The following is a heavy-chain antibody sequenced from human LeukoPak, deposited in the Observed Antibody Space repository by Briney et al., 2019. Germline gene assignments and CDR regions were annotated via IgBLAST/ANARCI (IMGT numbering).Heavy chain of an antibody. CDR1: GFTFSAYT. CDR2: ISGSGGST. J-gene: IGHJ4*02. V-gene: IGHV3-23*01. Sequence: GSLRLSCAASGFTFSAYTMNWVRQAPGKGLEWVSAISGSGGSTYYADSVKGRFTISRDNSNNTLYLQMNSLRAEDTAVYYCPKGAEGDIVVVPAPGYYWGQGTLVTVSS. D-gene: IGHD2-2*01. CDR3: PKGAEGDIVVVPAPGYY.